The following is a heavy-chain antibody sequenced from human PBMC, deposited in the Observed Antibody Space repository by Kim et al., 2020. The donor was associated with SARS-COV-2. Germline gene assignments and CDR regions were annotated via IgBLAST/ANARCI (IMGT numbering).Heavy chain of an antibody. J-gene: IGHJ4*02. CDR1: GYSITSYW. D-gene: IGHD2-2*01. V-gene: IGHV5-51*01. CDR2: IYPGDSDT. CDR3: ARRGRRGVPATAARFDY. Sequence: GESLEISCNVSGYSITSYWIGWVRQMPGKGLELMGIIYPGDSDTRYRPSFQGPATISADKSISTAYLQWSGLNASDTAIYYCARRGRRGVPATAARFDYWGQGTLVTVSS.